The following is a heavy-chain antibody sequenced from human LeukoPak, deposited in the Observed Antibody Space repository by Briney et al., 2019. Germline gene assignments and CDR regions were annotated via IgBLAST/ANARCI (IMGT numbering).Heavy chain of an antibody. Sequence: SQTLSLTCTVSGGSISSGGYYWSWIRQHPGKGLEWIGYIYYSGSTYYNPSLKSRVTISVDTSKNQFSLKLSSVTAADTAVYYCARQWATIGGIYYFDYWGQGTLVTVSS. D-gene: IGHD5-12*01. V-gene: IGHV4-31*03. CDR2: IYYSGST. CDR1: GGSISSGGYY. J-gene: IGHJ4*02. CDR3: ARQWATIGGIYYFDY.